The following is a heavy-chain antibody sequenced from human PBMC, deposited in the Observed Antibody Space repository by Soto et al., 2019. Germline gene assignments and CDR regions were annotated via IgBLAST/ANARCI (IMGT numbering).Heavy chain of an antibody. CDR1: GFTFSSYD. CDR2: ISSNGGTT. Sequence: EVQLAESGGGMVQPGGSLRLSCVYSGFTFSSYDMHWVRQAPGKGLEYVSSISSNGGTTYYGNSVKGRFTISRDNSKTTLYLQMGSLRAEDMAVYYCVRRVSGNYDYWGQGTLVTVSS. CDR3: VRRVSGNYDY. J-gene: IGHJ4*02. V-gene: IGHV3-64*01. D-gene: IGHD1-7*01.